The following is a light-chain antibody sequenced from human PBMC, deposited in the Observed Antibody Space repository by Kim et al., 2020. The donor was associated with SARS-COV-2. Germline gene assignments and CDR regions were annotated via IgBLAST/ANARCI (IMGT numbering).Light chain of an antibody. Sequence: SPGERATLSCRASQSVSSNYVVWYQQKPGQAPRLLIFGASSRATGIPDRFSGSGSGTDFTLTISRLEPEDFAVYYCQHYGTSLWTFGPGTKVDIK. CDR3: QHYGTSLWT. CDR2: GAS. CDR1: QSVSSNY. V-gene: IGKV3-20*01. J-gene: IGKJ1*01.